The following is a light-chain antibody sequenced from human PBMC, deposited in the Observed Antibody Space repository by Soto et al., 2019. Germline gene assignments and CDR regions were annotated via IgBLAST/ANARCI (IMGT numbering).Light chain of an antibody. J-gene: IGKJ4*01. CDR1: QGVGSN. V-gene: IGKV3-15*01. CDR2: GAS. CDR3: QQCNTWPLT. Sequence: EIVMTQSPATLSVSPGERATLSCRASQGVGSNLAWYQQKPGQAPRLLMYGASTRATGAPARFSGSGSGTEFTLTISSLQSEDFAVYYCQQCNTWPLTFGGGTKVDIK.